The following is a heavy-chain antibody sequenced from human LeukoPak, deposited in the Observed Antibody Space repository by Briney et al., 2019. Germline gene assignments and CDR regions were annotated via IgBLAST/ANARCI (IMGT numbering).Heavy chain of an antibody. CDR2: ISWNGGDI. CDR1: GFTFDDYA. Sequence: GGSLRLSCAASGFTFDDYAMHWVRQAPGKGLEWVASISWNGGDIGYADSVKGRFTISRDSAKNSLYLQMNSLRAEDTALYYCARGPPYYESRGYFSGAFDIWGQGTMVTVSS. J-gene: IGHJ3*02. CDR3: ARGPPYYESRGYFSGAFDI. V-gene: IGHV3-9*01. D-gene: IGHD3-22*01.